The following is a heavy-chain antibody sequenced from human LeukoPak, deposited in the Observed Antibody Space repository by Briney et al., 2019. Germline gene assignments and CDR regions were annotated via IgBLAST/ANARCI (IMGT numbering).Heavy chain of an antibody. CDR3: ATVYSSSWRHRPPLSGLVS. CDR2: ISAYNGNT. J-gene: IGHJ5*02. D-gene: IGHD6-13*01. Sequence: ASVMVSCKASGYTFTSYGISRVRQAPGQGLEWMGWISAYNGNTNYAQKLQGRVTMTTDTSTSTAYMELRSLRSDDTAVYYCATVYSSSWRHRPPLSGLVSWGQGTLVTVSS. V-gene: IGHV1-18*01. CDR1: GYTFTSYG.